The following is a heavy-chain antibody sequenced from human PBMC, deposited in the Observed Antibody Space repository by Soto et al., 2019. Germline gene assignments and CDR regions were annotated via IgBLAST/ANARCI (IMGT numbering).Heavy chain of an antibody. Sequence: ETLSLTCSVSGGSVTLTSYYWGWIRQPPGKGLEWIGNVYYSGSTNYNPSLKSRVTISVDTSKNQFSLKLSSVTAADTAVYYCARYNWNLNWFDPWGQGALVTVSS. CDR2: VYYSGST. CDR1: GGSVTLTSYY. J-gene: IGHJ5*02. V-gene: IGHV4-39*07. D-gene: IGHD1-20*01. CDR3: ARYNWNLNWFDP.